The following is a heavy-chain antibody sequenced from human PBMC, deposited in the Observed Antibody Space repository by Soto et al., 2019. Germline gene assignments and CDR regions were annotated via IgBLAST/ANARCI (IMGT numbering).Heavy chain of an antibody. CDR3: ARGGISRIYQLPPFDP. J-gene: IGHJ5*02. CDR1: GGSISGTTYY. Sequence: SETLSLTCIVSGGSISGTTYYWAWIRQPPGKGLEWIGSVYFDGSTYYNPSLKSRVTISVDTSMNHFSLRLTSVTAADTALYYCARGGISRIYQLPPFDPWGQGTLVTVSS. D-gene: IGHD2-2*01. V-gene: IGHV4-39*02. CDR2: VYFDGST.